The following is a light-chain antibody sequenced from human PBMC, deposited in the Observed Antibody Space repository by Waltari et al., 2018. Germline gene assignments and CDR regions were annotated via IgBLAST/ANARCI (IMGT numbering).Light chain of an antibody. CDR2: DVT. CDR3: NSFRSSDTYV. CDR1: SSAIGGYNY. J-gene: IGLJ1*01. Sequence: QSGLTQPASVSGPPGQSITISCPGSSSAIGGYNYVSWYQQHPGKAPKLIIYDVTKRPSGVSNRFSASKSGDTASLTISGLQAEDEADYYCNSFRSSDTYVFGTGTRVTVL. V-gene: IGLV2-14*01.